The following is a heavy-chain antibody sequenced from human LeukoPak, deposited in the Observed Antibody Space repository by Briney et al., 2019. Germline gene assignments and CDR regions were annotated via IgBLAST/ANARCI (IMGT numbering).Heavy chain of an antibody. CDR2: ISYDGSNK. V-gene: IGHV3-30-3*01. J-gene: IGHJ2*01. CDR1: GFTFSSYA. Sequence: PGGSLRLSCAASGFTFSSYAMHWVRQAPGKGLEWVAVISYDGSNKYYADSVKGRFTISRDNSKNTLYLQMNSLRAEDTAVYYCARSPLDDYGRYWYFDLWGRGTLVTVSS. D-gene: IGHD4-17*01. CDR3: ARSPLDDYGRYWYFDL.